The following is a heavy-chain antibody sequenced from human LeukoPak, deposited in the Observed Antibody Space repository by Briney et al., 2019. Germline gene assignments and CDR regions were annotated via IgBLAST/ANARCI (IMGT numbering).Heavy chain of an antibody. Sequence: PSETLSLTCTVSGASLSSSSFFWGWIRQPPGKGLEWIGSIYYDESTYYNPSLRSRITISADTSKNQFSLKLSSVTAADTAVYYCARCWPSSAILTAYGYYFDYWGQGTLVTVSS. V-gene: IGHV4-39*01. D-gene: IGHD3-9*01. J-gene: IGHJ4*02. CDR2: IYYDEST. CDR1: GASLSSSSFF. CDR3: ARCWPSSAILTAYGYYFDY.